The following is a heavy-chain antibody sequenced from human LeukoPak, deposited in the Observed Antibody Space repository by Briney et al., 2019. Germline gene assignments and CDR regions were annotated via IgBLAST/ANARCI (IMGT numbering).Heavy chain of an antibody. D-gene: IGHD2-2*01. CDR3: SAILYH. Sequence: GSLRLSCVASGLTSGHIFTDYWMTWVRQVPGKGLEWVANINQDGSQTYYLDSVKARFTISRDNAKESVSLQMNSLRAEDTAIYYCSAILYHWGQGTLVTVSS. J-gene: IGHJ4*02. V-gene: IGHV3-7*01. CDR1: GLTSGHIFTDYW. CDR2: INQDGSQT.